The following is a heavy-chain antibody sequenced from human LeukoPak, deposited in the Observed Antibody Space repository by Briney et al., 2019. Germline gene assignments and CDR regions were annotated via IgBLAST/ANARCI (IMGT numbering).Heavy chain of an antibody. V-gene: IGHV3-48*01. Sequence: GGSLRLSCAASGFTFSSYSMNWVRQAPGKGLEWVSYISSSSSPMYYADSVKGRLTISRDNAKNSLCLQMNSLRAEDTAVYYCARAINWADAFDIWGQGTMVTVSS. CDR3: ARAINWADAFDI. CDR2: ISSSSSPM. J-gene: IGHJ3*02. D-gene: IGHD1-1*01. CDR1: GFTFSSYS.